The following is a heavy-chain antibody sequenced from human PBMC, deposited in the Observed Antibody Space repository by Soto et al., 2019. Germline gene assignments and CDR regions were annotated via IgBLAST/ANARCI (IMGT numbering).Heavy chain of an antibody. CDR1: GFIVSSTY. D-gene: IGHD2-15*01. Sequence: EVQLVESGGGLVQPGGSLRLSCAASGFIVSSTYMSWVRQAPGKGLEWVSVISNGGDTHYADSVKGRFSLSRDISNYTRHLEMSSRSPEDTAVYYCAREPRYWRGGSCAITGDAYDIWGQGTMVTVAS. J-gene: IGHJ3*02. CDR2: ISNGGDT. CDR3: AREPRYWRGGSCAITGDAYDI. V-gene: IGHV3-66*01.